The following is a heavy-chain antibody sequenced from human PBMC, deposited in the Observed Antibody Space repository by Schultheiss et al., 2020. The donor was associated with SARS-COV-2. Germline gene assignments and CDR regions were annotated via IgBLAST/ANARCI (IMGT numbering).Heavy chain of an antibody. CDR3: AKEEGYNYGYVRYFDY. V-gene: IGHV3-19*01. J-gene: IGHJ4*02. Sequence: GGSLRLSCAASGFTFSNSDMNWVRQAPGKGLEWVSGVSWNGSRTHYADSVKGRFIISRDNSKNTLYLQMNSLRAEDTAVYYCAKEEGYNYGYVRYFDYWGQGTLVTVSS. D-gene: IGHD5-18*01. CDR1: GFTFSNSD. CDR2: VSWNGSRT.